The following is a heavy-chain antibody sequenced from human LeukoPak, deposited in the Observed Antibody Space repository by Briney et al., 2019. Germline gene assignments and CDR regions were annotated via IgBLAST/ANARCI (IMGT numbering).Heavy chain of an antibody. D-gene: IGHD6-13*01. CDR3: ASPIAAAGTDAFNI. Sequence: GASVKVSCKASEYTFTSYHMHWVRQAPGQGLEWMGIINPSGGSTTYAQKFQGRVTMTRDTSTSTVYMELSSLRSEDTAVYYCASPIAAAGTDAFNIWGQGTMVTVSS. CDR1: EYTFTSYH. CDR2: INPSGGST. V-gene: IGHV1-46*01. J-gene: IGHJ3*02.